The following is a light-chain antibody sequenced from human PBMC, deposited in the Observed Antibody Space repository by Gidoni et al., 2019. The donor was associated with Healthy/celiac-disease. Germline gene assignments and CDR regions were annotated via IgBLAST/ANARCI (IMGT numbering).Light chain of an antibody. CDR1: QSISSW. V-gene: IGKV1-5*01. CDR3: QQYNSYSLT. Sequence: DIQMTQSPSTLSASVGDRVTITCRASQSISSWLAWYQQKPGKAPKLLLYDASSLASGVPSRFSGSGSGTEFPLTLSSLQPDDFATYFCQQYNSYSLTFGGGTKVEIK. J-gene: IGKJ4*01. CDR2: DAS.